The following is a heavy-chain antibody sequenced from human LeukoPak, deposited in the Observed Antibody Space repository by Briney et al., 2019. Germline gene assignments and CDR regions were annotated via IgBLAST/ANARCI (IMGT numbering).Heavy chain of an antibody. CDR3: AGYHWNSGVVY. J-gene: IGHJ4*02. CDR1: GFTFSDYA. CDR2: ISRSGDTI. Sequence: GGSLRLSCAASGFTFSDYAMSWIRQAPGQGLEWVSYISRSGDTIDYADSVKGRFSISRDDAKNSLYLQMNSLRAEDTAVYYCAGYHWNSGVVYWGQGTLVTVSS. D-gene: IGHD1-7*01. V-gene: IGHV3-11*01.